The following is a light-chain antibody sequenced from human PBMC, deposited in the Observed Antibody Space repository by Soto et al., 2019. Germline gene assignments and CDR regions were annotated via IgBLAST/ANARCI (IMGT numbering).Light chain of an antibody. V-gene: IGLV2-14*03. Sequence: QSALTQPASVSGSPGQSITISCTGTTSDVGGYNHVSWYQQHPDKAPKLIIYDVGNRPSGVSNRFSGSKSGNTASLTISGLQAEDEADYYCSSYSSSSTVVFFGGGTKLAVL. J-gene: IGLJ2*01. CDR1: TSDVGGYNH. CDR2: DVG. CDR3: SSYSSSSTVVF.